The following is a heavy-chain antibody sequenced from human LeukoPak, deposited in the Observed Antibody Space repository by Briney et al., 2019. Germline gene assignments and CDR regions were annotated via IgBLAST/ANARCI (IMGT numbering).Heavy chain of an antibody. CDR1: GFTFSSYE. D-gene: IGHD2-15*01. CDR3: ARRDQPRNIVVVVAGFDY. V-gene: IGHV3-7*01. Sequence: PGGSLRLSCAASGFTFSSYEMNWVRQAPGKGLEWVANIKQDGSEKYYVDSVKGRFTISRDNAKNSLYLQMNSLRAEDTAVYYCARRDQPRNIVVVVAGFDYWGQGTLVTVSS. J-gene: IGHJ4*02. CDR2: IKQDGSEK.